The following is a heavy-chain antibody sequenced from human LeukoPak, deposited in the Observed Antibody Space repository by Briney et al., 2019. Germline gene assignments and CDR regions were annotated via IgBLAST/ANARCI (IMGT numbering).Heavy chain of an antibody. CDR2: IKSKTDGGTT. CDR3: TTDDYYYGMDV. J-gene: IGHJ6*02. V-gene: IGHV3-15*01. CDR1: GFTFSNAW. Sequence: GGSLRLSCAASGFTFSNAWMSWVRQAPGKGLEWVGRIKSKTDGGTTGYAAPVKGRFTISRDDSKNTLYLQMNSLKTEDTAVYYCTTDDYYYGMDVWGQGTTVTVSS.